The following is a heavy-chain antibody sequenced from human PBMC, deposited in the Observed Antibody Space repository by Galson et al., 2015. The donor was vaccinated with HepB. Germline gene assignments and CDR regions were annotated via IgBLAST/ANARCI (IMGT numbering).Heavy chain of an antibody. CDR3: ARGRGNCGGDCYSRGNAFDI. D-gene: IGHD2-21*02. CDR2: TNQDGSEK. Sequence: SLRLSCAASTFTFNNLWMSWVRQVPGKAPEWVANTNQDGSEKYYVDFVEGRFTVSRDNAKNSLYLQMNSLRAEDTAVYYCARGRGNCGGDCYSRGNAFDIWGQGTMVTVSS. J-gene: IGHJ3*02. CDR1: TFTFNNLW. V-gene: IGHV3-7*01.